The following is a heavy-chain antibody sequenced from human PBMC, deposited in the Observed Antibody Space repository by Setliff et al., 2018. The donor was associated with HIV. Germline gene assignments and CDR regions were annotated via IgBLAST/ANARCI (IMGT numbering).Heavy chain of an antibody. Sequence: LRLSCAATGFTFSSYVLHWVRQAPGKGLEWVAVMSTGGDIKIYADSVKGRFTISRDNSKSTLYLQLNSLRAEGTAAYHCAKSGFGVVALGINNYFDPWGQGTLVTVSS. CDR1: GFTFSSYV. D-gene: IGHD3-10*01. CDR2: MSTGGDIK. CDR3: AKSGFGVVALGINNYFDP. V-gene: IGHV3-30*18. J-gene: IGHJ5*02.